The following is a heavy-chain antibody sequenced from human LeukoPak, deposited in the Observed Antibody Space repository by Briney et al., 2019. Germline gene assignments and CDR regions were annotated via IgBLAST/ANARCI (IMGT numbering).Heavy chain of an antibody. D-gene: IGHD5-12*01. V-gene: IGHV3-7*01. CDR2: IKQDGSEK. CDR3: ARGAGLDTVAYFDY. J-gene: IGHJ4*02. Sequence: PGGSLRLSCAASGFTFSSYWMSWVSQAPGKGLGWVANIKQDGSEKYYVDSVKGRFTISRDNAKNSLYLQMNSLRAEDTAVYYCARGAGLDTVAYFDYWGQGTLVTVSS. CDR1: GFTFSSYW.